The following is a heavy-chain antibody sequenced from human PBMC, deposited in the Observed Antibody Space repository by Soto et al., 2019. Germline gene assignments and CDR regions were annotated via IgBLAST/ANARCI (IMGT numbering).Heavy chain of an antibody. D-gene: IGHD3-3*01. Sequence: QVQLVQSGAEMKKTGASVNVSCQASGYPFTNYYMHWVRQAPGQGLEWLAIINPNTNRTTYAQKFQGRVTMTSATSTSTVYRELSSLRSEDTAVYYCARGDPLNCGVIINRFDPWGQGTLVTVSS. CDR3: ARGDPLNCGVIINRFDP. CDR2: INPNTNRT. J-gene: IGHJ5*02. V-gene: IGHV1-46*01. CDR1: GYPFTNYY.